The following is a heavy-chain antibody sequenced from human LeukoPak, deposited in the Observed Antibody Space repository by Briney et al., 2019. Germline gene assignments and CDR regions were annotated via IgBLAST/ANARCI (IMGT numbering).Heavy chain of an antibody. Sequence: SETLSLTCTVSGGSISSYYWSWIRQPPGKGLEWIGYIYYSGSTNYNPSLKSRVTISVDTSKNQFSLKLSSVTAADTAVYYRAGAQKMIVNYWGKGTLVTVSS. D-gene: IGHD3-22*01. CDR2: IYYSGST. J-gene: IGHJ4*02. CDR1: GGSISSYY. V-gene: IGHV4-59*01. CDR3: AGAQKMIVNY.